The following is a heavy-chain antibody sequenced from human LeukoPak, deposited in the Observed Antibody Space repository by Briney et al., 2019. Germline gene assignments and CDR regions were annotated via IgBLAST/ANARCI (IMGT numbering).Heavy chain of an antibody. J-gene: IGHJ4*02. Sequence: GGSLRLSCAASGFTFSSYSMNWVRQAPGKGLEGVSYISSSSTIYYADSVKGRFTISRDNAKNSLYLQMNSLRAEDTAVYYCARIAKLWFGELLDTWDYWGQGTLVTVSS. CDR2: ISSSSTI. V-gene: IGHV3-48*01. D-gene: IGHD3-10*01. CDR1: GFTFSSYS. CDR3: ARIAKLWFGELLDTWDY.